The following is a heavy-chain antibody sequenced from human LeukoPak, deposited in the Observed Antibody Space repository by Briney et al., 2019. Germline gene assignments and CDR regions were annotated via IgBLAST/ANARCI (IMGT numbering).Heavy chain of an antibody. CDR3: ARRGSGSYYDNWFDP. Sequence: GGSPRLSCAASGFTVSSNYMSWVRQAPGKGLEWVSVIYSGGSTYYADSVKGRFTISRDNSKNTLYLQMNSLRAEDTAVYYCARRGSGSYYDNWFDPWGQGTLVTVSS. CDR1: GFTVSSNY. J-gene: IGHJ5*02. CDR2: IYSGGST. D-gene: IGHD3-10*01. V-gene: IGHV3-53*01.